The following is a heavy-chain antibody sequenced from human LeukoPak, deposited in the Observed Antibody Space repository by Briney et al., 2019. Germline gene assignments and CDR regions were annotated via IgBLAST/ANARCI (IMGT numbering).Heavy chain of an antibody. CDR3: AREKAGSTSSIDY. J-gene: IGHJ4*02. V-gene: IGHV4-59*12. CDR1: GGSISSFY. CDR2: IHYTGLT. D-gene: IGHD2-2*01. Sequence: SETLSLTCTVSGGSISSFYWSWIRQSPGRGLEWVAYIHYTGLTNYNPSLKSRVIISVDTSKNQFSLKLSSVTAADTAVYYCAREKAGSTSSIDYWGQGTLVTVSS.